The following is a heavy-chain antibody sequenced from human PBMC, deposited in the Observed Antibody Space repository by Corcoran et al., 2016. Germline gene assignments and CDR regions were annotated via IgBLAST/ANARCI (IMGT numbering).Heavy chain of an antibody. Sequence: QVQLQQWGAGLLKPSETLSITCAVYGGSFSGYYWSWIRQPPGKGLECIGEINHSGSTNYNPSLKSRVTISVDTSKNQFSLKLSSVTAADTAVYCCARGGSGWSGRDYWGQGTLVTGSS. CDR2: INHSGST. V-gene: IGHV4-34*01. CDR1: GGSFSGYY. CDR3: ARGGSGWSGRDY. J-gene: IGHJ4*02. D-gene: IGHD6-19*01.